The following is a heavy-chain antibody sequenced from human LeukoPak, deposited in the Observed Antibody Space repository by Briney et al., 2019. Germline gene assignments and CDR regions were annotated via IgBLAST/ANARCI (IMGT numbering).Heavy chain of an antibody. CDR3: ARGPNSDFWSGYSHYFDH. D-gene: IGHD3-3*01. CDR1: GFMFTNYV. Sequence: GGSLRLSCAASGFMFTNYVVNWVRQAPGKGLEWVSGISGSGSSTYYTDSVKGRFTISRDISKNTVYLQMNTLRAEDTAVHYCARGPNSDFWSGYSHYFDHWGQGTLVTVSS. J-gene: IGHJ4*02. CDR2: ISGSGSST. V-gene: IGHV3-23*01.